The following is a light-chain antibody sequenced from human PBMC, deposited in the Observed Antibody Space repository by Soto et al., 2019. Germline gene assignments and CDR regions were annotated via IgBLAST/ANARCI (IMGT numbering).Light chain of an antibody. V-gene: IGKV1-12*01. CDR3: QQANSFPLT. Sequence: DIEMTQSPSSVSASVGDTVTITCRASRDVRDWLAWYQQRPGTAPKVLIYAASTLQSGVPSRFSGSGSGTLFTLTISSLQPEDFATYYCQQANSFPLTFGGRTKVEIK. CDR2: AAS. CDR1: RDVRDW. J-gene: IGKJ4*02.